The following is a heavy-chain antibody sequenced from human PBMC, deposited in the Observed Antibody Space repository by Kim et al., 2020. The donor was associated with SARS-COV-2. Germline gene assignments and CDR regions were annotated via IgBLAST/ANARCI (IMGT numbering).Heavy chain of an antibody. J-gene: IGHJ6*02. Sequence: GGSLRLSCAASGFTFSSYAMSWVRQAPGKGLEWVSAISGSGGSTYYADSVKGRFTISRDNSKNTLYLQMNSLRAEDTAVYYCAKATLYCSSTSCYKDYYYYYGMDVWGQGTTVTVSS. CDR2: ISGSGGST. D-gene: IGHD2-2*02. CDR1: GFTFSSYA. CDR3: AKATLYCSSTSCYKDYYYYYGMDV. V-gene: IGHV3-23*01.